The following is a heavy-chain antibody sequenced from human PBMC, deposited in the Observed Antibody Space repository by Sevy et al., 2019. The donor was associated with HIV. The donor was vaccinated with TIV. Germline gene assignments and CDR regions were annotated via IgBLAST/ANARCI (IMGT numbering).Heavy chain of an antibody. J-gene: IGHJ6*02. Sequence: GGSLRLSCVVSGFSVSSNYMSWVRQAPGKGLEWVSNIYSDGRTYYADSVRGRFTISRETSKKTVYLEMKSLRAEDTAVYYCTREDIVLGEDNYYGMDVWGHGTTVTVSS. D-gene: IGHD2-15*01. CDR1: GFSVSSNY. V-gene: IGHV3-53*01. CDR2: IYSDGRT. CDR3: TREDIVLGEDNYYGMDV.